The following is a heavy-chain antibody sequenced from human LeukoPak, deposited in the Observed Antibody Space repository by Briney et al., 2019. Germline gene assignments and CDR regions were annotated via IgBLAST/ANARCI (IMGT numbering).Heavy chain of an antibody. D-gene: IGHD2-21*02. CDR1: GGSISSTRYY. V-gene: IGHV4-39*07. J-gene: IGHJ3*02. CDR2: IYYSGIT. Sequence: PSETLSLTCTVSGGSISSTRYYWGWIRQPPGKGLEWIGSIYYSGITSYNPSLKSRVTISVDMSKNQFSLKLSSVTAADTAVYYCARDVCGGDCYSDDAFDIWGQGTMVTVSS. CDR3: ARDVCGGDCYSDDAFDI.